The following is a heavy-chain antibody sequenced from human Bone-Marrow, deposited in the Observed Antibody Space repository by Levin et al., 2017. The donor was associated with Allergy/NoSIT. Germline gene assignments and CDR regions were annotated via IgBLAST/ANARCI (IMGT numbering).Heavy chain of an antibody. J-gene: IGHJ6*02. CDR1: GYSIGSGYY. CDR3: ARAEMSGKFGMDV. D-gene: IGHD5-24*01. V-gene: IGHV4-38-2*01. CDR2: MYHGGTS. Sequence: SQTLSLTCVVSGYSIGSGYYWGWIRQPPGKGLEWIGNMYHGGTSYYNPSLKSRVTISLDTSNNEVSLKLTSVTAADTAVYFCARAEMSGKFGMDVWGQGTAVTVSS.